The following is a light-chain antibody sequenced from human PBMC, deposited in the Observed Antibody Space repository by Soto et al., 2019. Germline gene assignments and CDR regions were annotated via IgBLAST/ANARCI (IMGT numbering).Light chain of an antibody. CDR2: LGS. V-gene: IGKV2-28*01. CDR1: QSLLHSSGYNY. J-gene: IGKJ4*01. CDR3: MQALQTPLT. Sequence: DIVMTQSPLSLPVTPGEPASISCRSSQSLLHSSGYNYVDWYLQKPGQSPQLLIHLGSTRASGVPDRFSGSGSGTDFTLNISRVEAEDVGVYYCMQALQTPLTFGGGTRVEIK.